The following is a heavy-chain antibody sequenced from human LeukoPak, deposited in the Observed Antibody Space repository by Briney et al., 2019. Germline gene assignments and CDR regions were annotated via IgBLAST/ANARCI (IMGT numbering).Heavy chain of an antibody. V-gene: IGHV3-30*03. J-gene: IGHJ4*02. CDR1: GFTFSSYG. CDR3: ARGASLDY. CDR2: ISYDGSNK. Sequence: GRSLRLSCAASGFTFSSYGMHWVGQAPGKGLEWVAVISYDGSNKSYADSVKGRFTISRDNYKNTLYLQMNSLRAEDTAVSYCARGASLDYWGQGTLVTVSS.